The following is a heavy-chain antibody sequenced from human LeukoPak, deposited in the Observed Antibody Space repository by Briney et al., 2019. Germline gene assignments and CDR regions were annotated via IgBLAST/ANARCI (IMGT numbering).Heavy chain of an antibody. V-gene: IGHV3-21*01. J-gene: IGHJ4*02. CDR2: ISSSSSYI. CDR3: AREEYSSGCSGY. CDR1: GFTFSSYS. Sequence: GGSLRLSCAASGFTFSSYSMNWVRQAPGKGLEWVSSISSSSSYIYYADSVKGRFTISRDNAKNSLYLQMNSLRAEDTAVYYCAREEYSSGCSGYWGQGTLVTVSS. D-gene: IGHD6-19*01.